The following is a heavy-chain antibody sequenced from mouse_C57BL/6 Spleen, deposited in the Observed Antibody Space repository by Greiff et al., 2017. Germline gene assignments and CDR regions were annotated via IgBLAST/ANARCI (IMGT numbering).Heavy chain of an antibody. CDR1: GFNIKDDY. CDR3: TAGISSGVDTRNYYAVDY. V-gene: IGHV14-4*01. D-gene: IGHD1-1*01. CDR2: IDPENGAT. J-gene: IGHJ4*01. Sequence: EVKLLESGAELVRPGASVKLSCTASGFNIKDDYMHWVKQRPEQGLEWIGWIDPENGATEYAAKFQGKATITADTSSNTAYLQLSRLTSEDTAVYYCTAGISSGVDTRNYYAVDYWGQGTSVTVSS.